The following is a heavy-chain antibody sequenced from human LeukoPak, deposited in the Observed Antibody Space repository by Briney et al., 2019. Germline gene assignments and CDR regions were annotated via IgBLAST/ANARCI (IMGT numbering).Heavy chain of an antibody. CDR1: GFTFSSYG. CDR3: AKAFGSSWYWYFDL. D-gene: IGHD6-13*01. CDR2: IWYDGSNK. Sequence: GGSLRLFCAASGFTFSSYGMQAVREATGKALEWVAVIWYDGSNKYYADSVKGRFTISRDNSKNTLYLQMNSLRAEDTAVYYCAKAFGSSWYWYFDLWGRGTLVTISS. V-gene: IGHV3-33*06. J-gene: IGHJ2*01.